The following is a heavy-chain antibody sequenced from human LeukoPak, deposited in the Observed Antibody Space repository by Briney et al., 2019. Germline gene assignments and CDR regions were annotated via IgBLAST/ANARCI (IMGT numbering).Heavy chain of an antibody. CDR1: GFTFSGSA. D-gene: IGHD5-24*01. Sequence: GGSLRLSCAASGFTFSGSAMSWVRQAPGEGLEWVSLISYSGANSYYTDSVRGRFTISRDNSKDTLFLQMNSLRAEDTAIYYCVKDIQLSTWGLGTMVTVSS. J-gene: IGHJ3*01. CDR2: ISYSGANS. CDR3: VKDIQLST. V-gene: IGHV3-23*01.